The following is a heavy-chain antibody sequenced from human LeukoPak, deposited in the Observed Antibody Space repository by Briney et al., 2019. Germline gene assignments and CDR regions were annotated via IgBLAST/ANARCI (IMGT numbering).Heavy chain of an antibody. CDR2: IIPIFGTA. Sequence: GASVKVSCKASGGTFSSYAISWVRQAPGQGLVWMGGIIPIFGTANYAQKFQGRVTITADESTSTAYMELSSLRSEDTAVYYCVWAGYYDSSGYKGYFDYWGQGSLVTVSS. CDR3: VWAGYYDSSGYKGYFDY. V-gene: IGHV1-69*13. J-gene: IGHJ4*02. CDR1: GGTFSSYA. D-gene: IGHD3-22*01.